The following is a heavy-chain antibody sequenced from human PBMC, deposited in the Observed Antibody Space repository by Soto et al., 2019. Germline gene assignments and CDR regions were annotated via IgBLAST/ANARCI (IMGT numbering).Heavy chain of an antibody. J-gene: IGHJ3*01. CDR1: GGSICSYY. CDR3: ARVWGGAFDF. Sequence: SETLSLTCTVSGGSICSYYWSWIRQPPGKGLEWIGYIYYSGSTNYNPSLKSRVTISVDTSKNQFSLKLSSVTAADTVAYYCARVWGGAFDFWVQGTMVTVSS. CDR2: IYYSGST. V-gene: IGHV4-59*01. D-gene: IGHD3-10*01.